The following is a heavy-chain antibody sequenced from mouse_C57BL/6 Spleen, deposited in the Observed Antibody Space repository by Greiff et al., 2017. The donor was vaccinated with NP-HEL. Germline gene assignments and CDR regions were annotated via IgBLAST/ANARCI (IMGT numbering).Heavy chain of an antibody. Sequence: QVQLQQSGAELVRPGTSVKVSCKASGYAFTNYLIEWVKQRPGQGLEWIGVINPGSGGTNYNEKFKGKATLTADKSSSTAYMQLSSLTSEDSAVYFCARRGNYYLDYWGQGTTLTVSS. V-gene: IGHV1-54*01. J-gene: IGHJ2*01. CDR1: GYAFTNYL. CDR3: ARRGNYYLDY. CDR2: INPGSGGT. D-gene: IGHD2-1*01.